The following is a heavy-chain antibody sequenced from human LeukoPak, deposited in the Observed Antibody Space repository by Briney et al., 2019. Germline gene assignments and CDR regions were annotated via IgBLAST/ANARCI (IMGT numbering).Heavy chain of an antibody. J-gene: IGHJ6*03. Sequence: GGSLRLSCAASEFTFSSYWMRWVRQAPGKGLEWVANIKQDGSEKNYVDSVKGRFTISRDNAKNSMYLQMNSLRAEDTAVYYCAKAGYSGSYYSYYYYYMDVWGKGTTVTVSS. V-gene: IGHV3-7*01. D-gene: IGHD1-26*01. CDR3: AKAGYSGSYYSYYYYYMDV. CDR2: IKQDGSEK. CDR1: EFTFSSYW.